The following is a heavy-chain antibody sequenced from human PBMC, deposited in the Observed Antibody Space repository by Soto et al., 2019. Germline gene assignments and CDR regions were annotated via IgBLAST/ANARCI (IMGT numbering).Heavy chain of an antibody. V-gene: IGHV3-21*01. CDR1: GFYFNNYG. CDR2: VSKSDYT. J-gene: IGHJ4*02. Sequence: VGSLRLSCAVSGFYFNNYGINWVRQAPGKGLEWVSSVSKSDYTYYSDSVKGRFTISRDNAKNSVSLQMNSLRAEDTAVYYCAREDSIIIPAVSDFWGQGTLVTVSS. D-gene: IGHD2-2*01. CDR3: AREDSIIIPAVSDF.